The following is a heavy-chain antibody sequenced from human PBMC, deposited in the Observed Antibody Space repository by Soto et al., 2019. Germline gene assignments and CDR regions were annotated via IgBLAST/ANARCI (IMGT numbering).Heavy chain of an antibody. Sequence: WASVKVSCKASGGTFSSHAISWVRQAPGQGLEWMGGMMPFFKAANYAQKFQGRVTITADDSTSTAYMDLYSLRSEDTAVYYCARDVPLNYYDGTFSYYAMDVWGQGTTVTVSS. D-gene: IGHD3-16*01. CDR3: ARDVPLNYYDGTFSYYAMDV. CDR1: GGTFSSHA. V-gene: IGHV1-69*13. J-gene: IGHJ6*02. CDR2: MMPFFKAA.